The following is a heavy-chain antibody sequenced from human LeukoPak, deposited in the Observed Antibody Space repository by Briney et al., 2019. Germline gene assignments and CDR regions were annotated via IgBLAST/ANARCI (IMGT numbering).Heavy chain of an antibody. CDR2: IWYDGSNK. Sequence: GGSLRLSCAASGFTFSSYGMHWVRQAPGKGLEWVAVIWYDGSNKYYADSVKGRFTISRDNSKNTLYLQMNSLRAEDTAVYYCAGEGCSSTSCYTPFDYWGQGTLVTVSS. J-gene: IGHJ4*02. V-gene: IGHV3-33*01. D-gene: IGHD2-2*02. CDR3: AGEGCSSTSCYTPFDY. CDR1: GFTFSSYG.